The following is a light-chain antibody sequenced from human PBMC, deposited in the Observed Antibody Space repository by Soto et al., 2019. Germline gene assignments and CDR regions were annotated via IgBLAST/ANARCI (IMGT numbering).Light chain of an antibody. V-gene: IGKV1-39*01. Sequence: DSQMTQSPSSLSASLGVRVTITCRASQSISSRLNWYQQKPGKAPNLLIYTASSLQSGVPSRFSGSGSGTDFTLTISSLQPEDFATYYCQQSYSTPLTFGGGTKVDI. CDR3: QQSYSTPLT. CDR1: QSISSR. J-gene: IGKJ4*01. CDR2: TAS.